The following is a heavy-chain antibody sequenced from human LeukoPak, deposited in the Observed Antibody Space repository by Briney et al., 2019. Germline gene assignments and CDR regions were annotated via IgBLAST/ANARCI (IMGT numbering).Heavy chain of an antibody. D-gene: IGHD3-10*01. CDR2: ISGSGGST. CDR3: AKDLPGGSGSYYYLHQNYFDY. CDR1: GFTFSSYG. J-gene: IGHJ4*02. V-gene: IGHV3-23*01. Sequence: GGSLRLSCAASGFTFSSYGMSWVRQAPGKGLEWVSAISGSGGSTYYADSVKGRFTISRDNSKNTLYLQMNSLRAEDTAVYYCAKDLPGGSGSYYYLHQNYFDYWGQGTLVTVSS.